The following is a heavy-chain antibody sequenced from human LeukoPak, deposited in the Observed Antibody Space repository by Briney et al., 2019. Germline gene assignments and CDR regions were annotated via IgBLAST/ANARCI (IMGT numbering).Heavy chain of an antibody. D-gene: IGHD5-18*01. CDR1: GDFISSNY. J-gene: IGHJ4*02. Sequence: PSETLSLTCIVSGDFISSNYWSWIRRPAGKGLEWIGRIYASGSTNYNPSLKSRVTMSIDTSKNQFSLKLSSVTAADTAVYYCARDLGYSYGYFDFWGQGTLVTASS. CDR2: IYASGST. V-gene: IGHV4-4*07. CDR3: ARDLGYSYGYFDF.